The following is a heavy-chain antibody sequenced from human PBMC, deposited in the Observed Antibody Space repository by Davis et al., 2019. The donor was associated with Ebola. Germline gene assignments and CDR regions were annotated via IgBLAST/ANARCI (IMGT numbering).Heavy chain of an antibody. Sequence: GESLKISCAASEFTFSSYGMTWVRQAPGKGLEWVSSISAGGTAPYYADSVKGRFTISRDNAKNSLYLHMNSLRAEDTAVYYCARFGIERVRTFDVWGQGTMVTVSS. CDR1: EFTFSSYG. J-gene: IGHJ3*01. D-gene: IGHD1-1*01. CDR2: ISAGGTAP. V-gene: IGHV3-21*04. CDR3: ARFGIERVRTFDV.